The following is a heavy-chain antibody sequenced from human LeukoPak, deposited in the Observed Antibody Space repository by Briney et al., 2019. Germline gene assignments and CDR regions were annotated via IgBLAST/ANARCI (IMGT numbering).Heavy chain of an antibody. Sequence: SETLSLTCTVSGGSISSYYWSWIRQPPGKGLEWIGYIYYSGSTNYNPSLKSRVTISVDTSKNQFSLKLSSVTAADTAVYYCARVGLRFLEWFSLDYWGQGTLVTVSS. CDR2: IYYSGST. CDR3: ARVGLRFLEWFSLDY. J-gene: IGHJ4*02. V-gene: IGHV4-59*01. CDR1: GGSISSYY. D-gene: IGHD3-3*01.